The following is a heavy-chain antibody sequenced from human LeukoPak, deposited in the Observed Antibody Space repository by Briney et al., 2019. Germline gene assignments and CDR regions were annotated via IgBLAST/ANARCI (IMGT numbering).Heavy chain of an antibody. CDR1: GGSISSYY. J-gene: IGHJ3*02. CDR2: IYTSGST. Sequence: PSETLSLTCTVSGGSISSYYWSWIRQPAGKGLEWIGRIYTSGSTNYNPSLKSRVTMSVDTSKNQFSLKLSSVTAADTAVYYCARVGYDSSGYYYYAFDIWGQGKWSPSLQ. D-gene: IGHD3-22*01. CDR3: ARVGYDSSGYYYYAFDI. V-gene: IGHV4-4*07.